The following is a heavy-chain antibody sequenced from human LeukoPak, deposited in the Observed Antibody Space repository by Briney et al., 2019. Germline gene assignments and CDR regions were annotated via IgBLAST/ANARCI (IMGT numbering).Heavy chain of an antibody. V-gene: IGHV1-2*02. J-gene: IGHJ6*03. D-gene: IGHD4-23*01. CDR3: ARGRGHDYGGDSENYYYMDV. CDR1: GYTFRVYY. Sequence: SVTVSFTSSGYTFRVYYMHWVRQAPGQGLELMGWINTNSGDTNHAQKFQGRVTMTRDTSITTAYLELSRLTYDDTAVYYCARGRGHDYGGDSENYYYMDVWGKGTMVTVSS. CDR2: INTNSGDT.